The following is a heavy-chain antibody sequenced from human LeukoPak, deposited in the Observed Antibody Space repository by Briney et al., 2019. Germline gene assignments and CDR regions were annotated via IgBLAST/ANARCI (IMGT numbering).Heavy chain of an antibody. J-gene: IGHJ4*02. CDR3: ARDSNPGSYYNVPGY. Sequence: GGSLRLSCAASGFTFSSYSMNWVRQAPGKGLEWVSYISSSSSTIYYADSVKGRFTISRDNAKNSLYLQMNSLRAEDTAVYYCARDSNPGSYYNVPGYWGQGTLVTVSS. CDR2: ISSSSSTI. CDR1: GFTFSSYS. D-gene: IGHD3-10*01. V-gene: IGHV3-48*04.